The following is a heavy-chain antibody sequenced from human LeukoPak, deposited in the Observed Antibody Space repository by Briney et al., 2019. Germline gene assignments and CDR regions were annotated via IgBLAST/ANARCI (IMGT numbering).Heavy chain of an antibody. CDR2: IYYSGST. D-gene: IGHD3-10*01. V-gene: IGHV4-39*01. CDR1: GGSISSSSYY. Sequence: NPSETLSLTCTVSGGSISSSSYYWGWIRQPPGKGLEWIGNIYYSGSTYYNPSLQSRVTISVDTSKNQFSLKLSSVTAADTAVYYCARGYASGSYGYYWGQGTLVTVSS. J-gene: IGHJ4*02. CDR3: ARGYASGSYGYY.